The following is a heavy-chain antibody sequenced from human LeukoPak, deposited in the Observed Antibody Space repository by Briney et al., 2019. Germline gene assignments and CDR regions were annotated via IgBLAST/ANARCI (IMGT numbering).Heavy chain of an antibody. D-gene: IGHD3-9*01. CDR1: GGSISSSSYY. J-gene: IGHJ4*02. CDR2: INHSGST. Sequence: PSETLSLTCTVSGGSISSSSYYWSWIRQPPGKGLEWIGEINHSGSTNYNPSLKSRVTISVDTSKNQFSLKLSSVTAADTAVYYCASTTYYDILPRDYWGQGTLVTVSS. CDR3: ASTTYYDILPRDY. V-gene: IGHV4-39*07.